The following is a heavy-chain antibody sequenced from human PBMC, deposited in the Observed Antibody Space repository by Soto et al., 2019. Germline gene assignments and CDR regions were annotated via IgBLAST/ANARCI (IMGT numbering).Heavy chain of an antibody. CDR3: ARVQLVDYYYGMDV. CDR1: GFTFSSYG. J-gene: IGHJ6*02. Sequence: QVQLVESGGGVVQPGRSLRLSCAASGFTFSSYGMHWVRQAPGKGLEWVAVIWYDGSNKYYADSVKGRFTISRDNSKNTLYLQMNSLRAEDTAVYYCARVQLVDYYYGMDVWGQGTTVTVSS. V-gene: IGHV3-33*01. CDR2: IWYDGSNK. D-gene: IGHD6-6*01.